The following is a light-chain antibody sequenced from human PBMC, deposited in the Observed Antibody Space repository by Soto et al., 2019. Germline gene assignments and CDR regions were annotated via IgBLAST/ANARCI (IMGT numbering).Light chain of an antibody. J-gene: IGKJ1*01. Sequence: DIQMTQSPSTLSGSVGYRVTITCRASQTISSWLAWYQQKPGKAPNLLIYKASTLKSGVPSRFSGSGSGTEFTLTISSLQTDDFATYYCQHYNSYSEAFGKGTKV. CDR2: KAS. CDR1: QTISSW. CDR3: QHYNSYSEA. V-gene: IGKV1-5*03.